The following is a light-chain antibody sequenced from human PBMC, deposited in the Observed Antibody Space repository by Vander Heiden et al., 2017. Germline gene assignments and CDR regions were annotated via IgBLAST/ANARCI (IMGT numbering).Light chain of an antibody. Sequence: DIQMTQSPASLSASVGDRVVITCRASQNIDNWLAWYQQRRGQAPRLLIYDASTLESGVPSRFSGNTSGTQFTLTITDLQPDDFATYFCQQYNTYTFGQGTKVDIK. V-gene: IGKV1-5*01. CDR3: QQYNTYT. CDR1: QNIDNW. CDR2: DAS. J-gene: IGKJ2*01.